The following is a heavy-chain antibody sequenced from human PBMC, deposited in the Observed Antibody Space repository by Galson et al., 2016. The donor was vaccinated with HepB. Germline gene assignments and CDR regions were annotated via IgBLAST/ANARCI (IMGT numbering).Heavy chain of an antibody. CDR1: GYDFTSYW. D-gene: IGHD3-10*01. V-gene: IGHV5-51*01. Sequence: QSGAEVKKPGESLKISCKVPGYDFTSYWIGWVRQMPGKGLEWMGIIHPRDYDFRYSPSFQGQVSISVDKSINTAYLQWSGLEASDTAMYYCARRPATAGAPFVSWGQGTVVTDAS. CDR3: ARRPATAGAPFVS. J-gene: IGHJ4*02. CDR2: IHPRDYDF.